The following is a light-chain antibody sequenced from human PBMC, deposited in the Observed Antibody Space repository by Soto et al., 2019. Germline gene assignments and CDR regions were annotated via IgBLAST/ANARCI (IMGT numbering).Light chain of an antibody. Sequence: DIQVTQFPSSLSASVGDRITITCRTTKAIGNYLAWYQQKPGKVPKLLIYAASTLQSGVPSRFSGSRSGTDFTLTVSSLQPEDVATYYCQKYNSAPLTFGPGTKVEIK. V-gene: IGKV1-27*01. J-gene: IGKJ3*01. CDR1: KAIGNY. CDR3: QKYNSAPLT. CDR2: AAS.